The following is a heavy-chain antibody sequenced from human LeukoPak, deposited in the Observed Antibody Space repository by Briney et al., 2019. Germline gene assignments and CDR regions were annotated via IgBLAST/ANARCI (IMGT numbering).Heavy chain of an antibody. J-gene: IGHJ4*02. CDR2: INPNSGGT. D-gene: IGHD3-16*01. V-gene: IGHV1-2*02. CDR3: ATQRGGLVKLVPDFDY. CDR1: GYTFTGYY. Sequence: ASVKVSCKASGYTFTGYYMHWVRQAPGQGLEWMGWINPNSGGTNYAQKFQGRVTMTRDTSISTAYMELSRLRSDDTAVYYCATQRGGLVKLVPDFDYWGQGTLVTVSS.